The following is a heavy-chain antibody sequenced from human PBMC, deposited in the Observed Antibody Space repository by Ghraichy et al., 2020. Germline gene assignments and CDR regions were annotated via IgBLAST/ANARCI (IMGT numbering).Heavy chain of an antibody. CDR1: EFALSNFA. J-gene: IGHJ5*02. V-gene: IGHV3-33*01. CDR3: AREFGSGSGRFDP. CDR2: IWSDGNNK. Sequence: GGSLRLSCAASEFALSNFAMHWVRQSPGDGLEWMAVIWSDGNNKFYADSVKGRFTISRDNSKNTLSLEMSSLRAEDTAIYYCAREFGSGSGRFDPWGQGTLVTVSS. D-gene: IGHD3-10*01.